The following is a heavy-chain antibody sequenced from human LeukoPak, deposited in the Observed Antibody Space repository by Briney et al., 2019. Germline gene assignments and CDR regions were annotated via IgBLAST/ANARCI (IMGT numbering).Heavy chain of an antibody. J-gene: IGHJ4*02. CDR2: INPSGGST. D-gene: IGHD3-22*01. CDR1: GYTFTSYY. Sequence: ASVKVSCKASGYTFTSYYMHWVRQAPGQGLEWMGIINPSGGSTSYAQKFQGRVTMTRDTSTSTVYMELSSLRSEDTAVYYCARAPKDYYDSSGSSLDYWGKGTLVTVSS. CDR3: ARAPKDYYDSSGSSLDY. V-gene: IGHV1-46*01.